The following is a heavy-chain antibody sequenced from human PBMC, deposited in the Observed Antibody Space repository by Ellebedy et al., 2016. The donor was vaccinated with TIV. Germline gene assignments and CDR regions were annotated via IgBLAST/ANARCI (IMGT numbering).Heavy chain of an antibody. J-gene: IGHJ4*02. V-gene: IGHV1-58*02. CDR1: GFTFTSSA. Sequence: SVKVSCXASGFTFTSSAMQWVRQARGQRLEWIGWIVVGSGNTNYAQKFQERVTITRDMSTSTAYMELSSLRSEDTAVYYCARDHLHSYGTFDYWGQGTLVTVSS. CDR2: IVVGSGNT. CDR3: ARDHLHSYGTFDY. D-gene: IGHD5-18*01.